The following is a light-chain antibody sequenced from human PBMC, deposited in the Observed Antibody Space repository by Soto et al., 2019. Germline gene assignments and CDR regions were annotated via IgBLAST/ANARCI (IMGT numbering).Light chain of an antibody. J-gene: IGLJ1*01. Sequence: QSALTQPRSVSGSPGQSVTVSCTGTSSDVGGYNYVAWYQQHPGKAPKLMISDVNKRPSGVPDRFSGSKSGNTASLTISGLQAEDEADYYCCSFAGRTVVCGTGTKLTVL. CDR2: DVN. CDR3: CSFAGRTVV. V-gene: IGLV2-11*01. CDR1: SSDVGGYNY.